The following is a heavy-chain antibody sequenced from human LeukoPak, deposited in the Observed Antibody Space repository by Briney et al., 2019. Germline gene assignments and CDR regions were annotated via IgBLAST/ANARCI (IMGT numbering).Heavy chain of an antibody. Sequence: GGSLGLSCAASGFTFSSYAMHWVRQAPGKGLEWVAVISYDGSNKYYADSVKGRFTISRDNSKNTLYLQMNSLRAEDTAVYYCARSGDGYNRYYYYYGMDVRGQGTTVTVSS. CDR3: ARSGDGYNRYYYYYGMDV. J-gene: IGHJ6*02. V-gene: IGHV3-30*04. CDR2: ISYDGSNK. D-gene: IGHD5-24*01. CDR1: GFTFSSYA.